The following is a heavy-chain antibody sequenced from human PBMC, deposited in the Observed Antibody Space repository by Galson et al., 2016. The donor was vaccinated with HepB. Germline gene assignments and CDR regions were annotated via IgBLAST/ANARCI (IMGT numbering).Heavy chain of an antibody. V-gene: IGHV3-21*01. CDR1: DFSFRSYA. Sequence: SLRLSCAASDFSFRSYAMAWVRQAPGKGLEWVSSISSSSSYIYYADSVKGRFTISRDNAKNLLYLHMNSLRAEDTAVYSCARGDIVGPIFDYWGQGTLVTVSS. D-gene: IGHD1-26*01. CDR2: ISSSSSYI. J-gene: IGHJ4*02. CDR3: ARGDIVGPIFDY.